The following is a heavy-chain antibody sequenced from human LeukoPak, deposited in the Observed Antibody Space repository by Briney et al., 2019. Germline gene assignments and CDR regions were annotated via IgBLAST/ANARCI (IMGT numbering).Heavy chain of an antibody. V-gene: IGHV4-34*01. CDR2: INHSGST. CDR3: ARRRDYKNFDY. J-gene: IGHJ4*02. CDR1: GGSMSSYY. D-gene: IGHD3-16*01. Sequence: MSSETLSLTCRVSGGSMSSYYWSWIRQSPGKGLEWIGEINHSGSTNYNPSLKSRVTISVDTSKNQFSLKLSSVTAADTAVYYCARRRDYKNFDYWGQGTLVTVSS.